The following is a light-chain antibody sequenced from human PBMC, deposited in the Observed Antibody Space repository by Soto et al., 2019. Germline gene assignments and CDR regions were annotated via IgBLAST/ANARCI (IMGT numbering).Light chain of an antibody. CDR2: KAS. Sequence: DIQMTQSPSTLSASVGDRVTITCRASQSISSWLAWYQQKPGKAPKLLIYKASSLESGVPSRFSGSGSGTEFTLTISRLQHDDFATYYCQQYNSYSSAFGQGTKLEIK. CDR1: QSISSW. J-gene: IGKJ2*01. V-gene: IGKV1-5*03. CDR3: QQYNSYSSA.